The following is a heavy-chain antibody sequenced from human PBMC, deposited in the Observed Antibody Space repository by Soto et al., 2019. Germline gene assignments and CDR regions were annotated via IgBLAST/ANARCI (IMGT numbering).Heavy chain of an antibody. J-gene: IGHJ6*02. CDR2: TYYRSKWYN. CDR1: GDSVSSNSAA. V-gene: IGHV6-1*01. D-gene: IGHD2-2*01. Sequence: PTQTLSLTCAISGDSVSSNSAAWNWIRQSPSRGLEWLGRTYYRSKWYNDYAVSVKSRITINPDTSKNQFSPQLNSVTPEDTAVYYCARDHCSSTSCYGWIYYYYGMDVWGQGTTVTVSS. CDR3: ARDHCSSTSCYGWIYYYYGMDV.